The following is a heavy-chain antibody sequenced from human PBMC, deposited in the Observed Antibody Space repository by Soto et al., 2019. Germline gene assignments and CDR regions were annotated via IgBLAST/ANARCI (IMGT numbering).Heavy chain of an antibody. CDR2: ISAYNGNT. J-gene: IGHJ6*02. D-gene: IGHD1-26*01. Sequence: GAAVKVSCKASGYTFTSYGISWVRQAPGQGLEWMGWISAYNGNTNYAQKLQGRVTITADESTSTAYMELSSLRSEGTAVYYCARAGVGATKLYYYYYGMDVWGQGTTVTVSS. CDR3: ARAGVGATKLYYYYYGMDV. CDR1: GYTFTSYG. V-gene: IGHV1-18*01.